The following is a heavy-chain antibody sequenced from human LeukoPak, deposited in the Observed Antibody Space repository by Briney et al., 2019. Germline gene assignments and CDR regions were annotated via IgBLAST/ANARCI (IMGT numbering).Heavy chain of an antibody. Sequence: GASVKVSCKASGYTFTGYYMQWVRQAPGQGLEWMGWINPNSGGTNYAQKFQGRVTMTRDTSISTAYMELSRLRSDDTAVYYCATHHGDYDAFDIWGQGTMVTVSS. J-gene: IGHJ3*02. CDR3: ATHHGDYDAFDI. CDR2: INPNSGGT. CDR1: GYTFTGYY. V-gene: IGHV1-2*02. D-gene: IGHD4-17*01.